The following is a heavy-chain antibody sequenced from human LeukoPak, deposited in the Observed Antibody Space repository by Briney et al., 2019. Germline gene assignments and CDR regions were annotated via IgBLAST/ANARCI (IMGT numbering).Heavy chain of an antibody. J-gene: IGHJ1*01. D-gene: IGHD2-21*02. CDR1: GFTFNRCW. Sequence: GGSLRLSCVVSGFTFNRCWMNWVRQAPGKGLGWVAHINPDGRDTYYVDSVKGRFTISRDNAQNSMYLQMNSLRVENTAVYYCTSWGDTTAEYFQRWGQGTLVTVSS. CDR2: INPDGRDT. V-gene: IGHV3-7*01. CDR3: TSWGDTTAEYFQR.